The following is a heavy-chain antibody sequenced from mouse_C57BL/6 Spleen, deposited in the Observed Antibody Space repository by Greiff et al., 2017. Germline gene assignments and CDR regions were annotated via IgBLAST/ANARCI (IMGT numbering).Heavy chain of an antibody. CDR3: VGGDNNRFDD. CDR2: ISDGGSYT. Sequence: EVQVVESGGGLVKPGGSLKLSCAASGFTFSSYAMSWVRQTPEKRLEWVATISDGGSYTYYPDNVKGRFTISGDNAKNNLYLQMSHLRSEDTAMYYCVGGDNNRFDDWGQGTSLTVSS. J-gene: IGHJ2*02. V-gene: IGHV5-4*01. D-gene: IGHD2-13*01. CDR1: GFTFSSYA.